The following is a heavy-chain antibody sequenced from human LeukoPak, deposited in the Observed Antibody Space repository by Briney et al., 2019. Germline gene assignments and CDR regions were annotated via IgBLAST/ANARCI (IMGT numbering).Heavy chain of an antibody. CDR2: IYTSGST. D-gene: IGHD3-3*01. CDR3: AREGRIFGY. CDR1: GGSISSGSYY. Sequence: SETLSLTCTVSGGSISSGSYYWSWIRQPAGKGLEWIGRIYTSGSTNYNPSLKSRVTISVDTSKNQFSLKLSSVTAADTAVYYCAREGRIFGYWGQGTLVTVSS. J-gene: IGHJ4*02. V-gene: IGHV4-61*02.